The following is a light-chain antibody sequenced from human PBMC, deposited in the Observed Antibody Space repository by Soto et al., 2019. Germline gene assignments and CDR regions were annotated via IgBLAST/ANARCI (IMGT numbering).Light chain of an antibody. CDR3: QQYSNSPQT. V-gene: IGKV3-20*01. Sequence: EIVLTQSPGTLSLSPGERATLSCRASQSVSSSYLAWYQQKPGQAPRLLIYGASSRATGIPDRFSGSRSGTDFTLTISRLEPEDFAVYFCQQYSNSPQTFGQGTKVDIK. CDR2: GAS. J-gene: IGKJ1*01. CDR1: QSVSSSY.